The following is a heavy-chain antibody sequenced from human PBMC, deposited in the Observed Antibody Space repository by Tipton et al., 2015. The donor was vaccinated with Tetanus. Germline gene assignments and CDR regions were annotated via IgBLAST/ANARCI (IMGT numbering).Heavy chain of an antibody. V-gene: IGHV4-30-2*01. CDR2: IYHSGST. D-gene: IGHD6-13*01. Sequence: TLSLTCAVSGGSISSGGYSWSWIRQPPGKGLEWIGYIYHSGSTYYNPSLKSRVTISVDRSKNQFSLKLSSVTAADTAVYYCARAIAAAGSAYCFDPWGQGTLVTVSS. CDR1: GGSISSGGYS. J-gene: IGHJ5*02. CDR3: ARAIAAAGSAYCFDP.